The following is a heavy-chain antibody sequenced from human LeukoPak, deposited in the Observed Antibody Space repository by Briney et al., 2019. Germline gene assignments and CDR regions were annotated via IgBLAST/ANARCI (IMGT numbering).Heavy chain of an antibody. D-gene: IGHD3-9*01. CDR2: ISAYNGNT. V-gene: IGHV1-18*01. CDR3: ARNVLRYFDWLPRQDY. CDR1: GYTFTSYG. Sequence: ASVKVSCKASGYTFTSYGIIWVRQAPGQGLEWMGWISAYNGNTNCAQKLQGRVTMTTDTSTSTAYMELRSLRSDDTAVYYCARNVLRYFDWLPRQDYWGQGTLVTVSS. J-gene: IGHJ4*02.